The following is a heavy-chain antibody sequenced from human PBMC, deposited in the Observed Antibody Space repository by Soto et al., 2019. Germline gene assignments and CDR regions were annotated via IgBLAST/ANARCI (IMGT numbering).Heavy chain of an antibody. CDR2: ISSSSSYI. D-gene: IGHD3-3*01. CDR3: AKVMERDYYYGMDV. V-gene: IGHV3-21*01. Sequence: GGSLRLSCAASGFTFSSYSMNWVRQAPGKGLEWVSSISSSSSYIYYADSVKGRFTISRDNAKNSLYLQMNSLRAEDTAVYYCAKVMERDYYYGMDVWGQGTTVTVSS. J-gene: IGHJ6*02. CDR1: GFTFSSYS.